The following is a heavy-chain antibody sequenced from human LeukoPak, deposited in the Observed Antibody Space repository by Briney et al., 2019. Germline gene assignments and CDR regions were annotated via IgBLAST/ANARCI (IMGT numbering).Heavy chain of an antibody. D-gene: IGHD3-3*01. V-gene: IGHV3-53*01. CDR3: ASLRFYDFWSGSGY. Sequence: PGGSLRLSCAASGFTVSSNYMSWVRQAPGKGLEWVSVIYSGGSTYYADSVKGRFTISRDNAKNSLYLQMNSLRAEDTAVYYCASLRFYDFWSGSGYWGQGTLVTVSS. CDR1: GFTVSSNY. CDR2: IYSGGST. J-gene: IGHJ4*02.